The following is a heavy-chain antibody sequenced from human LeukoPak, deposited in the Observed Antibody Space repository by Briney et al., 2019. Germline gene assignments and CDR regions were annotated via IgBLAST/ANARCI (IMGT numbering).Heavy chain of an antibody. Sequence: GGSLRLSCAASGFTFSDYYMSWIRQAPGKGLEWVSYISSSGSTIYYADSVKGRFTISRDNAKNSLYLQMNSLRAEDTAVYYCARGLLRLEWLDKAFDIWGQGTMVTVSS. CDR3: ARGLLRLEWLDKAFDI. D-gene: IGHD3-3*01. J-gene: IGHJ3*02. CDR2: ISSSGSTI. V-gene: IGHV3-11*01. CDR1: GFTFSDYY.